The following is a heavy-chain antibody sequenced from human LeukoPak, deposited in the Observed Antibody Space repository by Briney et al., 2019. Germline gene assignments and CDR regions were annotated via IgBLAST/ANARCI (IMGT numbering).Heavy chain of an antibody. V-gene: IGHV4-30-4*08. CDR3: ARACRAPYQLLWVWFDP. J-gene: IGHJ5*02. D-gene: IGHD2-2*01. Sequence: LRLSCAASGFTFSDYYMSWIRQPPGKGLEWIGYIYYSGSTYYNPSLKSRVTISVDTSKNQFSLKLSSVTAADTAVYYCARACRAPYQLLWVWFDPWGQGTLVTVSS. CDR1: GFTFSDYY. CDR2: IYYSGST.